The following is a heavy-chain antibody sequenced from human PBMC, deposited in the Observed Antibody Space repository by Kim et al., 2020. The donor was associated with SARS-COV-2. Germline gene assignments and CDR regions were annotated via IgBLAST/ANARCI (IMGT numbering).Heavy chain of an antibody. V-gene: IGHV3-13*01. Sequence: GGSLRLSCAASGFTFSSYDMHWVRQATGKGLEWVSAIGTAGDTYYPGSVKGRFTISRENAKNSLYLQMNSLRAGDTAVYYCAREGITMVRGVTYYYYGMDVWGQGTTVTVSS. D-gene: IGHD3-10*01. CDR2: IGTAGDT. CDR1: GFTFSSYD. CDR3: AREGITMVRGVTYYYYGMDV. J-gene: IGHJ6*02.